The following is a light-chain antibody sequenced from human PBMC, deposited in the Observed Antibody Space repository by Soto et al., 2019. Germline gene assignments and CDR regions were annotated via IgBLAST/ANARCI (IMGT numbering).Light chain of an antibody. CDR3: QVWDSNTDHVI. CDR2: YDS. J-gene: IGLJ2*01. Sequence: SYELTQPPSVSVAPGKTAMITCGGHNIGSKSVNWYHQKPSQAPVLVIYYDSDRPSGIPERFSGSNSGNAATLTISRVEAGDEADYYCQVWDSNTDHVIFGGGTKLTVL. V-gene: IGLV3-21*04. CDR1: NIGSKS.